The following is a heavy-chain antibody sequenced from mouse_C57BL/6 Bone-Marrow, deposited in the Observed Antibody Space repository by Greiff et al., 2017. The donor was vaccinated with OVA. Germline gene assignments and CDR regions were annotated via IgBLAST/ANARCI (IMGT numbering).Heavy chain of an antibody. D-gene: IGHD2-1*01. Sequence: EVHLVESEGGLVQPGSSMKLSCTASGFTFSDYYMAWVRQVPEKGLEWVANINYDGSSTDYLDSLKSRFSISRDNAKNILYLQMSSLKSEDTATYYCAREGGNYVSYAMDYWGQGTSVTVSS. V-gene: IGHV5-16*01. CDR1: GFTFSDYY. J-gene: IGHJ4*01. CDR3: AREGGNYVSYAMDY. CDR2: INYDGSST.